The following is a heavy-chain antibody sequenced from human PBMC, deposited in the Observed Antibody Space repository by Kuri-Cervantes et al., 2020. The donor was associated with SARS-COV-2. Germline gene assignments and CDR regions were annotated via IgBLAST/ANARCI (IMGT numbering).Heavy chain of an antibody. CDR1: GGSISSHY. D-gene: IGHD6-19*01. V-gene: IGHV4-59*11. Sequence: SETLSLTCTVSGGSISSHYWSWIRQPPGKGLEWIGYIYYSGSTNYNPSLKRRVTISVDTSKNQFSLKLSSVTAADTAVYYCARIAVAGLNYYYYYYMDVWGKGTTVTVSS. CDR3: ARIAVAGLNYYYYYYMDV. J-gene: IGHJ6*03. CDR2: IYYSGST.